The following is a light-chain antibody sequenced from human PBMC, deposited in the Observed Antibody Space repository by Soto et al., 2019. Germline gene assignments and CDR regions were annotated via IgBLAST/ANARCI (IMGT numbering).Light chain of an antibody. V-gene: IGLV2-14*01. CDR1: SSDVGAYNY. CDR2: EVS. J-gene: IGLJ2*01. Sequence: QSALTQPASVSGSPGQSITISCTGTSSDVGAYNYVSWYQKHPGTAPKLIIYEVSNRPSGVSNRFTGSKSGNTASLTISGLQAEDEDDYFCSSYTTSTTVTFGGGTKLTVL. CDR3: SSYTTSTTVT.